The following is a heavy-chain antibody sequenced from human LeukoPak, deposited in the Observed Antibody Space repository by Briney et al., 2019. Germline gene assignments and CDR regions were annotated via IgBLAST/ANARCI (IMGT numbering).Heavy chain of an antibody. V-gene: IGHV4-59*08. Sequence: PETLSLTCTVSGGSISSYYWSWIRQPPGKGLEWIGYIYYSGSTNYNPSLKSRVTISVDTSKNQFSLKLSSVTAADTAVYYCARDGFRRDYYYYGMDVWGQGTTVTVSS. CDR3: ARDGFRRDYYYYGMDV. J-gene: IGHJ6*02. D-gene: IGHD3-3*01. CDR1: GGSISSYY. CDR2: IYYSGST.